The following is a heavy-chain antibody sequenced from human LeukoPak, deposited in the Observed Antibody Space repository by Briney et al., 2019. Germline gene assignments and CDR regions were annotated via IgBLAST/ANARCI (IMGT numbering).Heavy chain of an antibody. CDR2: TTGSGAST. J-gene: IGHJ4*02. V-gene: IGHV3-23*01. CDR3: AKGAGFSSSWYFDY. D-gene: IGHD6-13*01. Sequence: PGGSLRLSCAASGFTFSNYALTWVRQAPGKGLEWVSATTGSGASTYYADSAKGRFTISRDNSKNTLYLQMNSLRAEDTAVYSCAKGAGFSSSWYFDYWGQGTLVTVSS. CDR1: GFTFSNYA.